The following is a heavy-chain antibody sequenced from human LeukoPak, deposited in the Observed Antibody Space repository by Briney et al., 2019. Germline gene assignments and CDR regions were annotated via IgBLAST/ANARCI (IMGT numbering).Heavy chain of an antibody. V-gene: IGHV4-34*01. J-gene: IGHJ4*02. CDR1: GGSFSGYY. D-gene: IGHD6-13*01. CDR2: INHSGST. Sequence: SETLSLTCAVYGGSFSGYYWSWIRQPPGKGLEWIGEINHSGSTNYNPSLKSRVTISVDTSKNQFSLKLSSVTAADTAVYYCATTYSSSWYVGYWGQGTLVTVSS. CDR3: ATTYSSSWYVGY.